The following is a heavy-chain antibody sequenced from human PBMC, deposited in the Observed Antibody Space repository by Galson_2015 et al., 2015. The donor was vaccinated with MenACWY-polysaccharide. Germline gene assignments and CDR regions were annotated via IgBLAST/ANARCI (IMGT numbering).Heavy chain of an antibody. J-gene: IGHJ4*02. CDR1: GFTFSNYW. CDR2: IKQDGSKK. Sequence: SLRLSCAASGFTFSNYWMSWVRQAPGKGLEWVANIKQDGSKKEYVDSVKGRFTISRDNAKNSVYLQIYSLRAEDTAVYYCAREGVGGFDSWGQGPLVTVSS. D-gene: IGHD3-3*01. V-gene: IGHV3-7*01. CDR3: AREGVGGFDS.